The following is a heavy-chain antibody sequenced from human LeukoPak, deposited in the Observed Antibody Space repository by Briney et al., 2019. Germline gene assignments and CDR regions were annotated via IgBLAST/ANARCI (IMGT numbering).Heavy chain of an antibody. Sequence: PGGSVRLSCAAFGFTFSDAWMTWVRQAPGKGLEWLSFMTTSGNTIFYAESVKDRFTISRDNAKKSLYLQMNSLRDEDTAVYYCARVGGATAVTMYFEYWGQGTLVTVSS. CDR2: MTTSGNTI. CDR3: ARVGGATAVTMYFEY. CDR1: GFTFSDAW. V-gene: IGHV3-48*02. D-gene: IGHD1-26*01. J-gene: IGHJ4*02.